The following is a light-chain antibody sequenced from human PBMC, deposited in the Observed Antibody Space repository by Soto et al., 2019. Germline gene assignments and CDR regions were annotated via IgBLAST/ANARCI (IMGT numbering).Light chain of an antibody. CDR1: SSDIGDYNY. CDR2: EVS. J-gene: IGLJ3*02. Sequence: QSALTQPASVSGSPGQSITISCTGSSSDIGDYNYVSWYQQLPGKAPKLMIYEVSRRPSGISNRFSGSKSGNTASLTISGLQAEDEAGYYCTSYTSSDTLVLFGGGTKVTVL. V-gene: IGLV2-14*01. CDR3: TSYTSSDTLVL.